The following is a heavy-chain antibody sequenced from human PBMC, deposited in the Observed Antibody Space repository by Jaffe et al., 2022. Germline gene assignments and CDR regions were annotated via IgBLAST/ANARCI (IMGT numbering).Heavy chain of an antibody. CDR3: ARTNGDYDY. CDR1: GYTFTSYD. V-gene: IGHV1-8*01. CDR2: MNPKSGNT. J-gene: IGHJ4*02. D-gene: IGHD4-17*01. Sequence: QVQLVQSGAEVKRPGASVKVSCKASGYTFTSYDINWVRQATGQGLEWMGWMNPKSGNTGYAQKFQGRVTMTRSNSISTAYMELSGLRPEDTAVYYCARTNGDYDYWGQGTLVTVSS.